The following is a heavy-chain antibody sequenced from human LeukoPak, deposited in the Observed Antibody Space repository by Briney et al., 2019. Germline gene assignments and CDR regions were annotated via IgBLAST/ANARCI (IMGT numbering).Heavy chain of an antibody. CDR1: GGSFSGYY. V-gene: IGHV4-34*01. J-gene: IGHJ4*02. CDR2: INHSGST. D-gene: IGHD1-26*01. CDR3: ARAPLVGATTGLDY. Sequence: PSETLSLTCAVYGGSFSGYYWSWIRQPPGKGLEWIGEINHSGSTNYNPSLKRRVTISVDTSKNQFSLKLSSVTAADTAVYYCARAPLVGATTGLDYWGQGTLVTVSS.